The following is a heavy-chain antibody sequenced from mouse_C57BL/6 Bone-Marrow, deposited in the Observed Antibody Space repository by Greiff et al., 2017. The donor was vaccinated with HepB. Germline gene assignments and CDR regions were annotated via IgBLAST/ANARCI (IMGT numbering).Heavy chain of an antibody. CDR1: GYSFTGYY. Sequence: EVQLQQSGPELVKPGASVKISCKASGYSFTGYYMNWVKQSPEKSLEWIGEINPSTGGTTYNQKFKAKATLTVDKSSSTAYMQLKSLTSEDSAVYYCARLRWLPYYFDYWGQGTTLTVSP. D-gene: IGHD2-3*01. CDR3: ARLRWLPYYFDY. CDR2: INPSTGGT. J-gene: IGHJ2*01. V-gene: IGHV1-42*01.